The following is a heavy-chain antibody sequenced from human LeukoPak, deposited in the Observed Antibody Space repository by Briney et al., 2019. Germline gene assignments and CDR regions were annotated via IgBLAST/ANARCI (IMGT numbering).Heavy chain of an antibody. CDR2: IYYSGST. D-gene: IGHD4/OR15-4a*01. CDR1: GGSISSYY. CDR3: ARGGDMVPHDAFDI. J-gene: IGHJ3*02. V-gene: IGHV4-59*01. Sequence: SETLSLTCTVSGGSISSYYWSWIRQPPGKGLEWIGYIYYSGSTNYNPSLKSRVTISVDTSKNQFSLKLSSVTAADTAVYYCARGGDMVPHDAFDIWGQGTMVTVSS.